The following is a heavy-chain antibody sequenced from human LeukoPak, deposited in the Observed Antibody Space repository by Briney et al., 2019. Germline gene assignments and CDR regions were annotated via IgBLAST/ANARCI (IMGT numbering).Heavy chain of an antibody. V-gene: IGHV3-23*01. J-gene: IGHJ4*02. CDR2: ISGSGGST. D-gene: IGHD6-19*01. CDR1: GFTFSSYA. CDR3: AKEPGGSGWYYFDY. Sequence: PGGSLRLSCAASGFTFSSYAMSWVRQAPGKGLEWVSLISGSGGSTYYADSVKGRFTISRDSSKNTVYLQMNSLRAEDTAVYYCAKEPGGSGWYYFDYWGQGTLVIVPS.